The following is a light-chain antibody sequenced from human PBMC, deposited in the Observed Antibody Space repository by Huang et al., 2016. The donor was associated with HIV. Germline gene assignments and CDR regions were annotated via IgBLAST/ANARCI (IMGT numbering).Light chain of an antibody. J-gene: IGKJ1*01. CDR2: WAS. V-gene: IGKV4-1*01. Sequence: DIVMTQSPDSLAVSLGERATVKCKSSQSVVYSSTNMSYIAWFQQRPGKAPKLLIYWASARESGVPDRFSGSGSGTDFTLTISSLQAEDVAVYFCQQYYSALGTFGQGTRLEIK. CDR3: QQYYSALGT. CDR1: QSVVYSSTNMSY.